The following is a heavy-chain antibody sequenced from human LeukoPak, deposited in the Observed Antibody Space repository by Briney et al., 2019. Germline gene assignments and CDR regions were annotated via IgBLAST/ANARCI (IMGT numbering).Heavy chain of an antibody. D-gene: IGHD2-15*01. CDR2: ISSSSSTI. CDR1: GFTFSSYS. Sequence: GGSLRLSCAASGFTFSSYSMNWVRQAPGKGLEWVSYISSSSSTIYYADSVKGRFTISRDNAKNSLYLQINNLRAEDTAVYYCAGGQGYLIELWGQGTLVTVSS. V-gene: IGHV3-48*01. J-gene: IGHJ4*02. CDR3: AGGQGYLIEL.